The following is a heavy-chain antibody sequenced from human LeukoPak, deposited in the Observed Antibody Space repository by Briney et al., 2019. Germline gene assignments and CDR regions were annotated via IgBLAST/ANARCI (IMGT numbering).Heavy chain of an antibody. D-gene: IGHD3-9*01. CDR1: GFTFSNYA. Sequence: GGSLRLSCAASGFTFSNYAMHWVRQAPGKGLEWVAVIWYDGSNKYYADSVKGRFTISRDNSKNTLYLRMNSLRAEDTAVYYCARDYHHYYDILTGYYLNWYFDLWGRGTLVTVSS. CDR3: ARDYHHYYDILTGYYLNWYFDL. CDR2: IWYDGSNK. V-gene: IGHV3-33*08. J-gene: IGHJ2*01.